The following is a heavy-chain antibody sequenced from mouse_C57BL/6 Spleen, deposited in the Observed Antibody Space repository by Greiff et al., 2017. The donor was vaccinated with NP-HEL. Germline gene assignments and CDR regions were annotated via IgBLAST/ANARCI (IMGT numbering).Heavy chain of an antibody. J-gene: IGHJ2*01. D-gene: IGHD2-3*01. CDR1: GFTFSDYY. CDR3: ARNDGYYDY. Sequence: EVQLVESEGGLVQPGSSMKLSCTASGFTFSDYYMAWVRQVPEKGLEWVANINYDGSSTYYLDSLKSRFIISRDNATNILYLQMSSLKSEDTATYYCARNDGYYDYWGQGTTLTVSS. CDR2: INYDGSST. V-gene: IGHV5-16*01.